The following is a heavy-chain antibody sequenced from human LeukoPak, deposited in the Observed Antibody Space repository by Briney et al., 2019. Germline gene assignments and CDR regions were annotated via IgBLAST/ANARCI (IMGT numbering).Heavy chain of an antibody. J-gene: IGHJ3*01. CDR1: GYIFTAYY. CDR2: INPKGDAT. V-gene: IGHV1-2*02. CDR3: ARDASATTAFDG. D-gene: IGHD1-1*01. Sequence: ASVKVSCKASGYIFTAYYMHWVRQAPGQGLEWMGWINPKGDATKYAQNFHGRVTMTWDTSISTGYMEVSRLASDDTAMFYCARDASATTAFDGWGQGTMVTVSS.